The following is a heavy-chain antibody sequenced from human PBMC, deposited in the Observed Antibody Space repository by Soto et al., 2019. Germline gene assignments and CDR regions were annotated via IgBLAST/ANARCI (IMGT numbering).Heavy chain of an antibody. J-gene: IGHJ5*02. D-gene: IGHD6-19*01. CDR1: GGSISSGGYS. CDR3: ARGRGRYSSGWSWFDP. CDR2: IYHSGST. Sequence: PSETLSLTCAVSGGSISSGGYSWSWIRQPPGKGLEWIGYIYHSGSTYYNPSLKSRVTISVDKSKNQFSLTLTSVTAADTAVYFCARGRGRYSSGWSWFDPWGQGILVTVSS. V-gene: IGHV4-30-2*01.